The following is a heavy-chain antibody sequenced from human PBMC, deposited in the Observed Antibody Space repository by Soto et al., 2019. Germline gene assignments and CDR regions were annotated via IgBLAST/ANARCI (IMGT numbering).Heavy chain of an antibody. J-gene: IGHJ3*02. CDR3: AKSYDSSGYYDIHAFDI. CDR2: IKQDGSEK. V-gene: IGHV3-7*01. D-gene: IGHD3-22*01. Sequence: EVQLVESGGGLVQPGGSLRLSCAASGFTFSSYWMSWVRQAPGKGLEWVANIKQDGSEKYYVDSVKGRFTISRDNAKNSLYLQMNSLRAEDTAVYYWAKSYDSSGYYDIHAFDIWGQGTMVTVSS. CDR1: GFTFSSYW.